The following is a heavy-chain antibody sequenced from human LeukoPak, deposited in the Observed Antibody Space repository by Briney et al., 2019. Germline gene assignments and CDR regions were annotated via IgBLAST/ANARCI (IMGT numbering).Heavy chain of an antibody. CDR2: ISSSGSTI. CDR1: GFTFSSYE. D-gene: IGHD6-19*01. CDR3: ATRQWLASHFDY. J-gene: IGHJ4*02. Sequence: GGSLRLSWAASGFTFSSYEMNWVRQAPGKGLEWVSYISSSGSTIYYADSVKGRFTISRDNAKNSLYLQMNSLRAEDTAVYYCATRQWLASHFDYWGQGTLVTVSS. V-gene: IGHV3-48*03.